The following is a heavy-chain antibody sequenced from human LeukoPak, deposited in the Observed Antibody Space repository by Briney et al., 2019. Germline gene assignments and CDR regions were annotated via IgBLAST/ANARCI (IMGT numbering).Heavy chain of an antibody. Sequence: GESLKFSCKASGYTFANFRIGWVRQMPGKGLEWMGIIFPRDSHTRYSPSFQAQVSISADKSIDTAYLQWSSLKASDTAMYYCARHGPPTASLCSFDIWGQGTMVTVSS. D-gene: IGHD4-17*01. CDR2: IFPRDSHT. J-gene: IGHJ3*02. V-gene: IGHV5-51*01. CDR3: ARHGPPTASLCSFDI. CDR1: GYTFANFR.